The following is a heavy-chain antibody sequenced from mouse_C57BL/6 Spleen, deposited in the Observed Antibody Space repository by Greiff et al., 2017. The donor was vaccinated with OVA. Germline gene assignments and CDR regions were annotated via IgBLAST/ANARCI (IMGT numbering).Heavy chain of an antibody. D-gene: IGHD1-1*01. V-gene: IGHV1-18*01. Sequence: EVQGVESGPELVKPGASVKIPCKASGYTFTDYNMDWVKQSHGKSLEWIGDINPNNGGTIYNQKFKGKATLTVDKSSSTAYMELRSLTSEDTAVYYCARSGSSYLYYYAMDYWGQGTSVTVSS. J-gene: IGHJ4*01. CDR3: ARSGSSYLYYYAMDY. CDR2: INPNNGGT. CDR1: GYTFTDYN.